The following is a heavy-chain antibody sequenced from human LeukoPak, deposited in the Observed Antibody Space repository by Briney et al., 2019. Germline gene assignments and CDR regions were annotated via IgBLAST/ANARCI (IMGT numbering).Heavy chain of an antibody. V-gene: IGHV1-18*01. J-gene: IGHJ4*02. CDR3: ARDTSAYSSGWYALHF. Sequence: ASVKVSCKASGYTFTSYGINWVRQAPGQGLEWMGWISCYDGDTKYAQKFQGRVTMTTDTSTTTAYMELRSLRSDDTAVYYCARDTSAYSSGWYALHFWGQGTLVTVSS. CDR2: ISCYDGDT. CDR1: GYTFTSYG. D-gene: IGHD6-19*01.